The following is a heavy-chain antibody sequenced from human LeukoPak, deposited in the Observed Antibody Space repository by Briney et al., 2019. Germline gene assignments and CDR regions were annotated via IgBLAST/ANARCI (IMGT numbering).Heavy chain of an antibody. CDR1: GGSISSYY. D-gene: IGHD6-13*01. CDR2: IYYSGST. J-gene: IGHJ4*02. CDR3: ARLGSSWELDY. V-gene: IGHV4-59*08. Sequence: SETLSLTCTVSGGSISSYYWSWIRQPPGKGLEWIGYIYYSGSTNYNPSLKSRVTISVDTSKNQFSLKLSSVAAADTAVYYYARLGSSWELDYWGQGTLVTVSS.